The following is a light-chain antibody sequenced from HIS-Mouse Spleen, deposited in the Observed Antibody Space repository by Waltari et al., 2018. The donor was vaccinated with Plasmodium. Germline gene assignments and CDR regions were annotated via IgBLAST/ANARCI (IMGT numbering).Light chain of an antibody. J-gene: IGKJ1*01. CDR2: AAS. V-gene: IGKV1-39*01. Sequence: IQMPQSPSSLSASVGDRVTITCRASQSISNYLNWYQKKPGKAPKFLIYAASTLQSGVPSRFSGRGSGTDFTLTISSLQPEDVATYYCQQSYSTWTFGQGTKVEIK. CDR3: QQSYSTWT. CDR1: QSISNY.